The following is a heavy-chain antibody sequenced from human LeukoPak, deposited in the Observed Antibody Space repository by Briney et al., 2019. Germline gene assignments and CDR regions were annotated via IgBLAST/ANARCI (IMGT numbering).Heavy chain of an antibody. V-gene: IGHV4-31*03. D-gene: IGHD3-10*01. Sequence: SQTLSLTCTVSGGSISSGGHYWSGVRQRPGNGLEWIGHIYYSGSTNYNPSLMSRVTISVDTSKNQFSLNLSSVTAADTAVYYCARGASGEGYWGQGTLVTVSS. CDR3: ARGASGEGY. CDR2: IYYSGST. J-gene: IGHJ4*02. CDR1: GGSISSGGHY.